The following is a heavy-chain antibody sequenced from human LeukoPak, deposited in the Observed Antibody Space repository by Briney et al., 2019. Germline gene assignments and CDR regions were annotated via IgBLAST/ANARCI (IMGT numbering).Heavy chain of an antibody. CDR2: INPNSGGT. CDR3: ARGSAMVTTYREGNWFDP. D-gene: IGHD5-18*01. V-gene: IGHV1-2*02. CDR1: GYTFTGYY. Sequence: ASVKVSCKASGYTFTGYYMHWVRQAPGPGLEWMGWINPNSGGTNYEQKFQGRVTMTRDTSISTAYMELSRLRSDDTAVYYCARGSAMVTTYREGNWFDPWGQGTLVTVSS. J-gene: IGHJ5*02.